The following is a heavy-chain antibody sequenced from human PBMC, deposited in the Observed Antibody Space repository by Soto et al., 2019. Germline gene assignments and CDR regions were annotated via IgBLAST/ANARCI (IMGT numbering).Heavy chain of an antibody. J-gene: IGHJ4*02. D-gene: IGHD4-17*01. CDR3: AKDPTVIGYFDY. Sequence: EVQLLESGGGLVQPGGSLRLSCAASGFTFSSYAMSWVRQAPGKGLEWVSAISGSGGSTYYADSVKGRFTISRDNSKNTLYLQMTSLRAEDTAVYYCAKDPTVIGYFDYWGQGTLVTVSS. V-gene: IGHV3-23*01. CDR1: GFTFSSYA. CDR2: ISGSGGST.